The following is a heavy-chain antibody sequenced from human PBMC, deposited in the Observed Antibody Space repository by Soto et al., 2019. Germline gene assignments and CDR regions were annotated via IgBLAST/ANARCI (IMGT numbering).Heavy chain of an antibody. Sequence: GCSLRLACAASGFTLSDYYMSWIRQAPGKGLEWVSYISSSGGTIYYADSVKGRFTISRDNAKNSLYLQMNSLRAEDTAVYYCARDRQRAFDIWGQGTMVTVSS. CDR3: ARDRQRAFDI. CDR2: ISSSGGTI. V-gene: IGHV3-11*01. CDR1: GFTLSDYY. J-gene: IGHJ3*02.